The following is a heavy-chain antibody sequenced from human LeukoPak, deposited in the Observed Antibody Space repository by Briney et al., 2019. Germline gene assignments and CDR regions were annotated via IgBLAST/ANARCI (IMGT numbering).Heavy chain of an antibody. CDR3: ARVGGIGWGGIRGVKGGMAF. J-gene: IGHJ6*01. D-gene: IGHD3-10*01. V-gene: IGHV3-11*05. CDR2: ISSSSSYA. CDR1: GFTFSDYY. Sequence: PRGSPRHSCAASGFTFSDYYMSWICQAPGKGLEWVSYISSSSSYANYADSVKGRFTISRDNAKNSLYLQMNSLRAEDTAVYYCARVGGIGWGGIRGVKGGMAFRGEGTTVTVSS.